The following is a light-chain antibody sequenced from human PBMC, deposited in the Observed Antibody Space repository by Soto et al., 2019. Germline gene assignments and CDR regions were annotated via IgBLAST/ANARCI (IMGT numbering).Light chain of an antibody. J-gene: IGLJ1*01. CDR3: MLSYRGARV. CDR2: DTN. Sequence: QTVVTQEPSLTVSPGGTVTLTCGSSTGAVTSGHYPYWFQQKPGQAPRTLIYDTNDKHSWTPARFSGSLLGGKAALTLSGAQPEDEAEYYCMLSYRGARVFGTGTKLTVL. CDR1: TGAVTSGHY. V-gene: IGLV7-46*01.